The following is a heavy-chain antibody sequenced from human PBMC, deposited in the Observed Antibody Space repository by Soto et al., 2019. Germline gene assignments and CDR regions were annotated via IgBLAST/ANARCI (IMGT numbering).Heavy chain of an antibody. J-gene: IGHJ4*02. D-gene: IGHD7-27*01. Sequence: GSLRLSCAASGFTFSSYGMHGVRQAPGKGLEWVAVIWYDGSNKYYADSVKGRFTISRDNSKNTLYLQMNSLRAEDTAVYFCARSLRATSPLTFWGQGTPVTVSS. V-gene: IGHV3-33*01. CDR3: ARSLRATSPLTF. CDR1: GFTFSSYG. CDR2: IWYDGSNK.